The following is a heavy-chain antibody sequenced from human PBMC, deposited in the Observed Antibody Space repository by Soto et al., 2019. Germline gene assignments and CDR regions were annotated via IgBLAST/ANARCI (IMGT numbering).Heavy chain of an antibody. CDR1: GYTFTSYG. Sequence: ASGKVSCKASGYTFTSYGISWVRQAPGQGLEWMGWISAYNGNTNYAQKLQGRVTMTTDTSTSTAYMELRSLRSDDTAVYYCAREGGAAAGTWYYYYCMDVWGQGTTVTVSS. J-gene: IGHJ6*01. CDR3: AREGGAAAGTWYYYYCMDV. V-gene: IGHV1-18*01. CDR2: ISAYNGNT. D-gene: IGHD6-13*01.